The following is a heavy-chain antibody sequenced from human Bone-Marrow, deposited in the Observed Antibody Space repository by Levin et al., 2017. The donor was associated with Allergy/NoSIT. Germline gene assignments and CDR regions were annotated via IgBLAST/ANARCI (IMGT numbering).Heavy chain of an antibody. Sequence: LGESLKISCAASGFTFSSYAMSWVRQAPGKGLEWVSAISGGGGSTYYADSVKGRFTVSRDNSKNTLYLQMNSLRAEDTAVYYCAKEGPYSSGWLFDFWGQGTLVTVSS. CDR3: AKEGPYSSGWLFDF. CDR2: ISGGGGST. J-gene: IGHJ4*02. V-gene: IGHV3-23*01. CDR1: GFTFSSYA. D-gene: IGHD6-19*01.